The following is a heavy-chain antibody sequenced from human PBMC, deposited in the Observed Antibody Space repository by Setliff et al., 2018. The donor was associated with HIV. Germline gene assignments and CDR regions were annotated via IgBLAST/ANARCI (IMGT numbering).Heavy chain of an antibody. Sequence: EASVKVSCKASGYTFTGYYMHWVRQAPGQGLEWMGRINPNSGGTNYAQKFQGRVTMTRDTSISTVYMELRSLRSDDTAVYYCARVPPNPRYNWFDPWGQGTLVTVSS. CDR3: ARVPPNPRYNWFDP. V-gene: IGHV1-2*06. J-gene: IGHJ5*02. CDR2: INPNSGGT. CDR1: GYTFTGYY.